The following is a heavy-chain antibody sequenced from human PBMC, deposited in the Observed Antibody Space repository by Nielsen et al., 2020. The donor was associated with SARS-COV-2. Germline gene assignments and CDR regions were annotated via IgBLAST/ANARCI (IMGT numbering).Heavy chain of an antibody. CDR1: GFTFSSYG. CDR2: IWYDGSNK. V-gene: IGHV3-33*01. D-gene: IGHD2-2*01. CDR3: AREGYCSSTSCYTDYYYYMDV. Sequence: GGSLRLSCAASGFTFSSYGMHWVRQAPGKGLEWVAVIWYDGSNKYYADSVKGRFTISRDNSKNTLYLQMNSLRAEDTAVYYCAREGYCSSTSCYTDYYYYMDVWGKGATVAVSS. J-gene: IGHJ6*03.